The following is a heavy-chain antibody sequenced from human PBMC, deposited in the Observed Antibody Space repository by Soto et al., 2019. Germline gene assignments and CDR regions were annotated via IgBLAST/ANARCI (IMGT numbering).Heavy chain of an antibody. J-gene: IGHJ6*03. CDR2: MNPNSGDT. V-gene: IGHV1-2*02. D-gene: IGHD2-15*01. Sequence: QVQLVQSGAEVKKPGASVTVSCKASGYRFSDYYLHWVRQAPGQGPGWMGWMNPNSGDTNYAQKFKGRVTMTRDTSVRTAFMELNRLKSDDTAVYYCARESGGATATLDYYYFYMDVWGIGPTVTVSS. CDR1: GYRFSDYY. CDR3: ARESGGATATLDYYYFYMDV.